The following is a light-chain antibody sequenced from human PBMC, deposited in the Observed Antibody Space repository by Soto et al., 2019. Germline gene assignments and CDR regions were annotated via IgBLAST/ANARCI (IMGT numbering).Light chain of an antibody. CDR1: RSDVGGYNY. V-gene: IGLV2-11*01. CDR3: CSFAGSHIYV. CDR2: HVS. Sequence: QSAVTQPRSVSGSPGQSVTLSCTGTRSDVGGYNYVSWYQQHPGKAPELMIYHVSGRPSGVPDRFSGSKSGNTASLTISGLQPEDEADYFCCSFAGSHIYVFGTGTKLTVL. J-gene: IGLJ1*01.